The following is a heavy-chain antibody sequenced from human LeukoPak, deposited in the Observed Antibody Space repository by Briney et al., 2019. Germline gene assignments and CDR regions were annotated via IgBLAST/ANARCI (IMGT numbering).Heavy chain of an antibody. J-gene: IGHJ3*02. Sequence: GRSLRLSCADSGFTFSSHWMHWVRQAPGKGLVWVSRIKYDASSTSYADSVKGRFTISRDNAKNSLYLQMNSLRAEDMALYYCAKARELNVVVPAAPDAFDIWGQGTMVTVSS. CDR2: IKYDASST. V-gene: IGHV3-74*01. CDR1: GFTFSSHW. CDR3: AKARELNVVVPAAPDAFDI. D-gene: IGHD2-2*01.